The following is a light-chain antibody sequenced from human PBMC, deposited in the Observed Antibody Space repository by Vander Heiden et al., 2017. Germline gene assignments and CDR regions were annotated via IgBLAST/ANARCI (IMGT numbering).Light chain of an antibody. Sequence: DIQMTQSPSSLSASVGDRVTITCRASQSISSYLNWYQQKPGKAPKLLIYAASSLQSGVPSRFRGSGSGTDFTLTISSMQPEAFATYYCQQCYSTPLTFGAGTKVEIK. CDR2: AAS. CDR1: QSISSY. CDR3: QQCYSTPLT. V-gene: IGKV1-39*01. J-gene: IGKJ4*01.